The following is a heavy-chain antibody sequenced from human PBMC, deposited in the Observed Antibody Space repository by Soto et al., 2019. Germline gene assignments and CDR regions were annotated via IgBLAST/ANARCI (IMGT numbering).Heavy chain of an antibody. J-gene: IGHJ5*02. Sequence: GGSLRLSCAASGFTFSDYYMSWIRQAPGKGLEWVSYISSSGSTIYYADSVKGRFTISRDNAKNSLYLQMNSLRAEDTAVYYCASLGASSTSPFDPWGQGTLVTVSS. CDR3: ASLGASSTSPFDP. CDR2: ISSSGSTI. D-gene: IGHD2-2*01. CDR1: GFTFSDYY. V-gene: IGHV3-11*01.